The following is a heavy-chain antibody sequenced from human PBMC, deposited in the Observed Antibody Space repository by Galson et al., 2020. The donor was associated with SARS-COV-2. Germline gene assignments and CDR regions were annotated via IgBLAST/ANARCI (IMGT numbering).Heavy chain of an antibody. CDR1: GFTFSSYG. D-gene: IGHD3-9*01. Sequence: GGSLRLSCAASGFTFSSYGMHWVRQAPGKGLEWVAVIWYDGSNKYYADSVKGRFTISRDNSKNTLYLQMNSLRADDTAVYYCARDAGYYDILRGGMDVWGQGTTVTVSS. CDR3: ARDAGYYDILRGGMDV. J-gene: IGHJ6*01. CDR2: IWYDGSNK. V-gene: IGHV3-33*01.